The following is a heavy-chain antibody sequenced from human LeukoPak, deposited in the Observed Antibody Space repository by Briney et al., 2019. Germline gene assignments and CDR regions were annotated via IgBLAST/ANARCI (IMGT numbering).Heavy chain of an antibody. V-gene: IGHV4-59*08. J-gene: IGHJ4*02. CDR2: IYYSGST. CDR3: ARLSYSYGRYYFDY. D-gene: IGHD5-18*01. CDR1: GGSISSYY. Sequence: SETLSLTCTVSGGSISSYYWSWIRQLPGKGLEWIGYIYYSGSTNYNPSLKSRVTISVDTSKNQFSLKLSSVTAADTAVYYCARLSYSYGRYYFDYWGQGTLVTVSS.